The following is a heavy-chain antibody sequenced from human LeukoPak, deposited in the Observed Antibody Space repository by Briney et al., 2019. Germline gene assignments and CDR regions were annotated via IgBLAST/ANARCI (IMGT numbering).Heavy chain of an antibody. CDR3: AKAKSNIVVVPAADY. Sequence: GRSLRLSCAASGFTFSSYGMHWVRQAPGEGLEWVAVISYDGSNKYYADSVKGRFTISRDNSKNTLYLQMNSLRAEDTAVYYCAKAKSNIVVVPAADYWGQGTLVTVSS. CDR2: ISYDGSNK. J-gene: IGHJ4*02. CDR1: GFTFSSYG. D-gene: IGHD2-2*01. V-gene: IGHV3-30*18.